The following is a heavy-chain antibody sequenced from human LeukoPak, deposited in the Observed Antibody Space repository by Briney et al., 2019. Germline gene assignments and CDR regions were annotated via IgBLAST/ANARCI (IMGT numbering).Heavy chain of an antibody. CDR3: ARYYGGAYFDY. Sequence: SETLSLTCTVSGGSISSSSYYWGWIRQPPGKGLEWIGSIYYSGSTYYNPSLKSRVTISVDTSKNQFSLKLSSVTAADTAVYYCARYYGGAYFDYWGQGTLVTVSS. V-gene: IGHV4-39*07. D-gene: IGHD4-23*01. CDR1: GGSISSSSYY. J-gene: IGHJ4*02. CDR2: IYYSGST.